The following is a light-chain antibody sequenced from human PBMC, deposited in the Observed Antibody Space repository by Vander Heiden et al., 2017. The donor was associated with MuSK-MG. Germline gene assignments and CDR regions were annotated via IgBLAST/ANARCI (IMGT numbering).Light chain of an antibody. Sequence: IVMTQSPLSLLVPPGEPSSISCRPTQRLLHSNGYNYLDWYLQTPGQSPQLLIYLGSNRAAGVPDRFSGRGSGTDFTLKISRVEAEDVGVYCCMQALQTPYTFGQGTKLXIK. J-gene: IGKJ2*01. CDR2: LGS. V-gene: IGKV2-28*01. CDR1: QRLLHSNGYNY. CDR3: MQALQTPYT.